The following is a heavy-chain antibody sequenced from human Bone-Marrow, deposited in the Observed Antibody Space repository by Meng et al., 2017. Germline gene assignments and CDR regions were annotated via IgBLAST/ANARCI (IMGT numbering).Heavy chain of an antibody. CDR1: GFTFSSYW. V-gene: IGHV3-74*01. J-gene: IGHJ5*02. D-gene: IGHD3-3*01. CDR2: INSDGSST. Sequence: GGSLRLSCAASGFTFSSYWMHWVRQAPGKGRGWVSRINSDGSSTSYAGSVKGRFTISRDNAKNSLYLQMNSLRAEDTAVYYCARVAQSPNYYDFWSGYFHWFDPWGQGTLVTVSS. CDR3: ARVAQSPNYYDFWSGYFHWFDP.